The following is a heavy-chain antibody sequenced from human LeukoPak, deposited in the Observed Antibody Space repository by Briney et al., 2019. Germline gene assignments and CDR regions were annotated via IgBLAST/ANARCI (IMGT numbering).Heavy chain of an antibody. V-gene: IGHV4-31*03. J-gene: IGHJ6*02. CDR2: IYYSGST. Sequence: SETLSLTCTVSGGSISSGGYYWSWIRQHPGKGLEWIGHIYYSGSTYYNPSLKSRVTISVDTSKNQFSLKLSSVTAADTAVYYCARASSYCSSTSCSVVGYYYYGMDVWGQGTTVTVSS. CDR3: ARASSYCSSTSCSVVGYYYYGMDV. CDR1: GGSISSGGYY. D-gene: IGHD2-2*01.